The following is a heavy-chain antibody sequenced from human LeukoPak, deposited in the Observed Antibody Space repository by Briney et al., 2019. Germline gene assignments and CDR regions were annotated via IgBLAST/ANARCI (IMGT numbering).Heavy chain of an antibody. CDR3: ARDQGAVAATTFFDY. Sequence: PSETLSLTCTVSGGSISSSSYYWGWLRQPPGKGLEWIGSIYYSGSTYYNPSLKSRVTISVDTTKNQFSLKLSSVTAADTAVYYCARDQGAVAATTFFDYWGQGTLVTVSS. D-gene: IGHD6-19*01. J-gene: IGHJ4*02. V-gene: IGHV4-39*07. CDR1: GGSISSSSYY. CDR2: IYYSGST.